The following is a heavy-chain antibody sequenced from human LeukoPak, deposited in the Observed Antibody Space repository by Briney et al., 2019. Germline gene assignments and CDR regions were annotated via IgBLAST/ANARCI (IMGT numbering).Heavy chain of an antibody. J-gene: IGHJ3*02. Sequence: GRSLRLSCAASGFTFSSYAMHWVRQAPGKGLEWVAVISYDGSNKYYADSVKGRFTISRDNSKNTLYLQMNSLRAEDTAVYYCARADYGGSSGADIWGQGTVVTVSS. D-gene: IGHD4-23*01. CDR1: GFTFSSYA. CDR2: ISYDGSNK. CDR3: ARADYGGSSGADI. V-gene: IGHV3-30-3*01.